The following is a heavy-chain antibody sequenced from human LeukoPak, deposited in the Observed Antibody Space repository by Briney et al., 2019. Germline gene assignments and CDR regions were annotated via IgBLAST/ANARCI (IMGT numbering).Heavy chain of an antibody. CDR1: GYTFTSYY. V-gene: IGHV1-2*02. Sequence: ASVKVSCKASGYTFTSYYMHWVRQAPGQGLEWMGWINPNSGGTNYAQKFQGRVTMTRDTSISTAYMELSRLRSDDTAVYYCARHPSRITIFGVAPRDYYMDVWGKGTTVTVSS. J-gene: IGHJ6*03. CDR3: ARHPSRITIFGVAPRDYYMDV. D-gene: IGHD3-3*01. CDR2: INPNSGGT.